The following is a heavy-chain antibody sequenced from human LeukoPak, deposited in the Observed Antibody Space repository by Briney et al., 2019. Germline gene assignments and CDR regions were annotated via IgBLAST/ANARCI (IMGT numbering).Heavy chain of an antibody. CDR3: AKDAVAGTRYYFDS. J-gene: IGHJ4*02. D-gene: IGHD6-19*01. CDR1: GFTFSSYA. V-gene: IGHV3-23*01. Sequence: GGSLRLSCVASGFTFSSYAMSWVPQDPGKGLEWISTIRGSAASTYYADSAKGRFTISRDNSKNTLYLQMNSLRGEDTAIYYCAKDAVAGTRYYFDSWGQGALVTVSS. CDR2: IRGSAAST.